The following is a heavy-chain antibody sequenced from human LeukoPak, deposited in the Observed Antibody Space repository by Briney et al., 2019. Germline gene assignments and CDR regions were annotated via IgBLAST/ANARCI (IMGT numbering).Heavy chain of an antibody. CDR3: ARERGSGWYDMAIDY. Sequence: RPSETLSLTCTVSGGSISSNNWWSWVRQPPGKGLEWIGEMYHSGSTNYNPSLKSRVIISIDKSKNQFSLKLSSVTAADTAVYYCARERGSGWYDMAIDYWGQGTLVTVSS. D-gene: IGHD6-19*01. V-gene: IGHV4-4*02. CDR2: MYHSGST. CDR1: GGSISSNNW. J-gene: IGHJ4*02.